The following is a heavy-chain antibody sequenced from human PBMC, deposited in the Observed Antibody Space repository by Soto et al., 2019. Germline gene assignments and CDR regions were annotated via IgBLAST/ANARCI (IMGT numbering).Heavy chain of an antibody. CDR3: ARIYPPSTTVTTLLYNWFDP. V-gene: IGHV4-34*01. D-gene: IGHD4-17*01. J-gene: IGHJ5*02. CDR2: INHSGST. Sequence: PSETLSLTCGFYGGSFXGYYWSLIRQPPGKGLEWIGEINHSGSTNYNPSLKSRVTISVDTSKNQFSLKLSSVTAADTAVYYCARIYPPSTTVTTLLYNWFDPWGQGTLVTVSS. CDR1: GGSFXGYY.